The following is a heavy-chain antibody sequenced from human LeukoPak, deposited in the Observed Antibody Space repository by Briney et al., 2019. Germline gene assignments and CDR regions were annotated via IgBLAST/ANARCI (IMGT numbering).Heavy chain of an antibody. CDR3: AKAGYSSSWPFDY. CDR2: ISGSGGTT. Sequence: GGSLRLSCAASGFTFSSYAVSWVRQAPGKGLECVSAISGSGGTTYYADSVKGRFTISRDNSKNTLSLQMNSLRAEDTAVYYCAKAGYSSSWPFDYWGQGTLVTVSS. V-gene: IGHV3-23*01. D-gene: IGHD6-13*01. J-gene: IGHJ4*02. CDR1: GFTFSSYA.